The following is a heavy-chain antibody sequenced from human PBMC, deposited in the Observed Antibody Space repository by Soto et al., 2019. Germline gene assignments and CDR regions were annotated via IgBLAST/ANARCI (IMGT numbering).Heavy chain of an antibody. CDR2: INSDGSHT. D-gene: IGHD3-16*01. CDR1: GLSFNIYW. CDR3: ARGMAGLHV. J-gene: IGHJ6*02. Sequence: DVQLVESGGGVVQPGGSLRLSCAASGLSFNIYWMHWVRQVPGKGLVWLARINSDGSHTIYVDFVKGRFTISKDNAKNTVFLQMDSLRDEDAGVYCWARGMAGLHVWGQGTTVTVSS. V-gene: IGHV3-74*01.